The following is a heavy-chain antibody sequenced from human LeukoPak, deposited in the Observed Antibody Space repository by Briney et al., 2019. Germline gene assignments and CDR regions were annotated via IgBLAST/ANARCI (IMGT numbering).Heavy chain of an antibody. J-gene: IGHJ4*02. CDR2: IKQDGSEK. CDR3: AKGATTVVTPFDY. Sequence: PGGSLRLSCAASGFTFTRYWMSWVRQAPGKGLEWVANIKQDGSEKYYLDSVKGRFTISRDNSKNTLYLQMNSLRAEDTAVYYCAKGATTVVTPFDYWGQGTLVTVSS. D-gene: IGHD4-23*01. CDR1: GFTFTRYW. V-gene: IGHV3-7*03.